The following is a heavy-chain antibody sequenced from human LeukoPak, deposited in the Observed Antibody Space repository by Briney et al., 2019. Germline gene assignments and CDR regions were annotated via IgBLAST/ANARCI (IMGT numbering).Heavy chain of an antibody. CDR2: IHPSGTM. CDR3: AREAKRRVVN. J-gene: IGHJ4*02. Sequence: SETLPLTCVVSGFSISSGYYWGWIRQPPGKGLEWIGNIHPSGTMFHNSSLNSRVTMSIDTSKNQFSLKLSSVTAADTAVYYGAREAKRRVVNWAKGTLVTVSS. D-gene: IGHD1-1*01. V-gene: IGHV4-38-2*02. CDR1: GFSISSGYY.